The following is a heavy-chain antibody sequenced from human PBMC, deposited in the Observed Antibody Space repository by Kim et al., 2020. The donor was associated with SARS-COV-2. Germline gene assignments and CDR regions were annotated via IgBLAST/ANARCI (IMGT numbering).Heavy chain of an antibody. Sequence: GGSLRLSCAASGFTFSTYWMNWGRQAPGKGLEWVANIKQDGSEIYYVDSVKGRFTISRDNAQNSLYLQMNSLRAEDTAVYYCARGRTMDVWGQGTTVTVSS. CDR2: IKQDGSEI. V-gene: IGHV3-7*01. CDR1: GFTFSTYW. CDR3: ARGRTMDV. J-gene: IGHJ6*02.